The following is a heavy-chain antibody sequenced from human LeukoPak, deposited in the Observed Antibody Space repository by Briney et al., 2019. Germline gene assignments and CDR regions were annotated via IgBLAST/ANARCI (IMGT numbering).Heavy chain of an antibody. CDR2: ISTTGTTI. D-gene: IGHD2-21*01. CDR1: GFTFSAYH. Sequence: GGSLRLSCAASGFTFSAYHINWVRQAPGKGLEWISYISTTGTTIHYADSVKGRFAISGDNAKSSLYLQMNSLRDEDTAVYYCARVWQDYSGVDYWGQGTLVTVSS. J-gene: IGHJ4*02. V-gene: IGHV3-48*02. CDR3: ARVWQDYSGVDY.